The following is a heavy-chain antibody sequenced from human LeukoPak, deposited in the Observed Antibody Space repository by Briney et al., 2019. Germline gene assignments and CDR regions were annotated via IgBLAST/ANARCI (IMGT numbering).Heavy chain of an antibody. J-gene: IGHJ4*02. Sequence: SETLSLTCGVFGVSINDYYWSWIRQSPGKGLEWIGEIGHTEGTRYNPSLESRVTMSAGTSENQLSLKLIFVTAADTAVYYCARIRCGHSGSVCYNHWGLGTLVTVSS. D-gene: IGHD3-9*01. CDR2: IGHTEGT. CDR3: ARIRCGHSGSVCYNH. CDR1: GVSINDYY. V-gene: IGHV4-34*01.